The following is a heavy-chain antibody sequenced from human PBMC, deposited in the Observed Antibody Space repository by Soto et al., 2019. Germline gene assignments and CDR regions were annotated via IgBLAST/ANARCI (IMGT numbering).Heavy chain of an antibody. J-gene: IGHJ3*02. V-gene: IGHV3-33*01. CDR2: IWYDASNK. D-gene: IGHD3-3*01. CDR3: ARGLRFIESYAFDI. Sequence: QVQLVESGGGVVQPGRSLRLSCAASGFTFSSHGMHWVRQTPGKGLEWVALIWYDASNKYYADSVKGRFTISRDNSKSTLYLQRDSLRAEDTAVYYCARGLRFIESYAFDIWGLGTVVTVSS. CDR1: GFTFSSHG.